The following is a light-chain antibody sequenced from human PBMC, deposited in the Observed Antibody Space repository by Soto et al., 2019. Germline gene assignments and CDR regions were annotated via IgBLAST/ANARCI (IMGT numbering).Light chain of an antibody. J-gene: IGKJ5*01. CDR3: QQYGSSLPIT. CDR2: GAA. V-gene: IGKV3-20*01. CDR1: HIISSSF. Sequence: EIVLTQSPATLSLSPGERATLSCSASHIISSSFLAWYQQKPGQAPRLLIYGAASRATSSPDRFSGSGSGTDFTLTISRLEPEDFAVYYCQQYGSSLPITFGQGTRLEIK.